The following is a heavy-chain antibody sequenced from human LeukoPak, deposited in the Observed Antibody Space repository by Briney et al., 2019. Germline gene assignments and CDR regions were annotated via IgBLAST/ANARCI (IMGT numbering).Heavy chain of an antibody. V-gene: IGHV4-59*08. D-gene: IGHD3-9*01. Sequence: SETLSLTCSVSGGSMSSYYWSWIRQSPGKGLEWIGYIYYSGSTNYNPSLKSRVTISVDTSKNQFSLKLSSVTAADTAVYYCARHVWLQPFDYWGQGTLVTVSS. CDR2: IYYSGST. CDR1: GGSMSSYY. CDR3: ARHVWLQPFDY. J-gene: IGHJ4*02.